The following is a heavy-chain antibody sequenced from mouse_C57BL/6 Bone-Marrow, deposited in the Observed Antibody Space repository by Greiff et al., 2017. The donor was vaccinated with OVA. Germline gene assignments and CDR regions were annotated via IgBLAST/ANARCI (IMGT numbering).Heavy chain of an antibody. Sequence: QVQLQQSGPELVTPGASVKISCKASGYAFSSSWMNWVKQRPGKGLEWIGRIYPGDGDTNYNGKFKGTATLTADKSSSTAYMQLSSLTSEDSAVYFCARDYYGSSYVDYWGQGTTLTVSA. CDR1: GYAFSSSW. CDR3: ARDYYGSSYVDY. CDR2: IYPGDGDT. J-gene: IGHJ2*01. D-gene: IGHD1-1*01. V-gene: IGHV1-82*01.